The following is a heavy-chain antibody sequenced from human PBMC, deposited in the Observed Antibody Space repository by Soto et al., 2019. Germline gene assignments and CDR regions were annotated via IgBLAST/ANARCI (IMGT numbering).Heavy chain of an antibody. D-gene: IGHD3-10*01. J-gene: IGHJ4*02. CDR2: IVGDSGNT. Sequence: QVQVMQSGAQLTQPGASVKVSCETSGYPLPTYGLSWVRQAPGQGLEWMGWIVGDSGNTVYAQKFQGRVTMYRDTSTSTGYLELRRLTSDDSALYYCATVSGYGSGSRRFDFWGQGNRVSVSS. V-gene: IGHV1-18*01. CDR1: GYPLPTYG. CDR3: ATVSGYGSGSRRFDF.